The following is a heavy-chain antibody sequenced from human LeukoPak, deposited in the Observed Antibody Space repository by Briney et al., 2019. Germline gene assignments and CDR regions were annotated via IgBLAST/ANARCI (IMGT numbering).Heavy chain of an antibody. CDR1: GGSFSSGGFS. D-gene: IGHD2-2*01. J-gene: IGHJ6*02. Sequence: PSETLSLTCAVSGGSFSSGGFSWSWIRQPPGKGLEWIGYMFHNGSTHYNPSLQRRVTISVDRFKNQFSLRLRSVTAADTAVYYCGRETLGYCSGTTCSLGMDVWGQGTTVTVSS. CDR3: GRETLGYCSGTTCSLGMDV. V-gene: IGHV4-30-2*01. CDR2: MFHNGST.